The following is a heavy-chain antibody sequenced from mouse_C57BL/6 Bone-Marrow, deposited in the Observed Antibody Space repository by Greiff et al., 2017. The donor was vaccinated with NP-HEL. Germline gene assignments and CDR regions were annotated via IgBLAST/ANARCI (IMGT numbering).Heavy chain of an antibody. J-gene: IGHJ2*01. V-gene: IGHV14-4*01. Sequence: EVQLKESGAELVRPGASVKLSCTASGFNIKDDYMHWVKQRPEQGLEWIGWIDPENGDTEYASKFQGKATITADTSSNTAYLQLSSLTSEDTAVYYCTTYMVTTDYFDYWGQGTTLTVSS. CDR2: IDPENGDT. CDR1: GFNIKDDY. CDR3: TTYMVTTDYFDY. D-gene: IGHD2-2*01.